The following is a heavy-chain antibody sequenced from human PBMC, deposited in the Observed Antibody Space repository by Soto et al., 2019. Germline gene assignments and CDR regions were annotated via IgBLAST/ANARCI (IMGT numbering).Heavy chain of an antibody. CDR2: INSDGSST. Sequence: GGSLRLSCAASGFTFSSYWMHWVRQAPGKGLVWVSRINSDGSSTSYADSVKGRFTISRDNAKNTLYLQMNSLRAEDTAVYYCARDTHDYGNYYYYYMDVWGKGTTVTVSS. J-gene: IGHJ6*03. V-gene: IGHV3-74*01. CDR3: ARDTHDYGNYYYYYMDV. CDR1: GFTFSSYW. D-gene: IGHD4-17*01.